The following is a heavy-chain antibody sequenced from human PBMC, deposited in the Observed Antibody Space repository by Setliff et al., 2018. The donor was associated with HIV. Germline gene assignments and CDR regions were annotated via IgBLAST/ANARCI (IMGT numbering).Heavy chain of an antibody. D-gene: IGHD6-19*01. V-gene: IGHV1-45*02. J-gene: IGHJ4*01. CDR2: ITPYNGNT. CDR1: GYIFTYRY. CDR3: ARNQGDSSGWYAGDY. Sequence: ASVKVSCKASGYIFTYRYLHWVRQAPGQALEWMGWITPYNGNTNYAQKFQERVTITRDTSTSTVYMDLRNLRSEDTAVYYCARNQGDSSGWYAGDYWGHGTLVTVSS.